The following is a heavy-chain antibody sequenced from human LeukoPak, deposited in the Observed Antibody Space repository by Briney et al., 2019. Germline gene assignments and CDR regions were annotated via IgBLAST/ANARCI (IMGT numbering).Heavy chain of an antibody. D-gene: IGHD5-24*01. V-gene: IGHV6-1*01. CDR1: GDSVSSNRAS. Sequence: SQTLSLTCAISGDSVSSNRASWTWIRQSPSRGLEWLGRTYYRSKWYNDYAVSLKSRISINPVTSKNQFSLQLNSVTPEDTAVYYCSRSDGGSDFDYWGQGTLVTVSS. J-gene: IGHJ4*02. CDR2: TYYRSKWYN. CDR3: SRSDGGSDFDY.